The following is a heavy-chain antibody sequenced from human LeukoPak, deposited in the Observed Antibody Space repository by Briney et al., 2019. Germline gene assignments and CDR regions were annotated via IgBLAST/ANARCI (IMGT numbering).Heavy chain of an antibody. D-gene: IGHD3-3*01. CDR1: GGSISSYY. CDR2: INHSGST. V-gene: IGHV4-34*01. CDR3: ARISDFWSGWIDY. Sequence: NASETLSLTCTVSGGSISSYYWSWIRQPPGKGLEWIGEINHSGSTNYNPSLKSRVTISVDTSKNQFSLKLSSVTAADTAVYYCARISDFWSGWIDYWGQGTLVTVSS. J-gene: IGHJ4*02.